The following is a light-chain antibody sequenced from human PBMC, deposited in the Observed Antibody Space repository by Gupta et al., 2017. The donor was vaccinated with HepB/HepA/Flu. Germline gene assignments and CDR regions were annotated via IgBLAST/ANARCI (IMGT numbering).Light chain of an antibody. CDR3: QAWVSSTVV. J-gene: IGLJ2*01. Sequence: SYALTQLPPVSVSPGQTASITCPGDKLGDKYACWYQKKPGQSPVLVIYQDSKRPSGIPERFSGSNSANTATLTISGTQAMEEADYYCQAWVSSTVVFGGGTKLTVL. CDR2: QDS. V-gene: IGLV3-1*01. CDR1: KLGDKY.